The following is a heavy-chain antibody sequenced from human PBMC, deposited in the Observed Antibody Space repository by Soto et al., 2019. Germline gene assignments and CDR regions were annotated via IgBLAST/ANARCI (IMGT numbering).Heavy chain of an antibody. CDR3: AKTLERYDSSGYYYYFDY. CDR2: ISGSGGST. J-gene: IGHJ4*02. CDR1: GFTFSSYA. D-gene: IGHD3-22*01. V-gene: IGHV3-23*01. Sequence: GGSLRLSCAASGFTFSSYAMSWVRQAPGKGLEWVSAISGSGGSTYYADSVKGRFTISRDNSKNTLYLQMNSLRAEDTAVYYCAKTLERYDSSGYYYYFDYWGQGTLVTVSS.